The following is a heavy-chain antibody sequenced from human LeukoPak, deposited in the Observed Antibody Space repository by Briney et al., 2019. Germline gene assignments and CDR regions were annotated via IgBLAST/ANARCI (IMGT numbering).Heavy chain of an antibody. CDR2: IYHTGST. J-gene: IGHJ6*03. CDR1: GGSVSDYY. Sequence: PSETLSLTCTISGGSVSDYYWSWIRQSPGKGLEWIGYIYHTGSTSYSPSLKSRVTISADTSKNQFSLKLSSVTAADTAVYYCARTTEGGYSYGYFYYYYMDVWGKGTTVTISS. D-gene: IGHD5-18*01. V-gene: IGHV4-59*02. CDR3: ARTTEGGYSYGYFYYYYMDV.